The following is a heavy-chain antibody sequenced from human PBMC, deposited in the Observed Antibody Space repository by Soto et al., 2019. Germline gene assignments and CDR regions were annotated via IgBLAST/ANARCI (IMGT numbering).Heavy chain of an antibody. V-gene: IGHV1-18*01. CDR1: GCTFPSYG. CDR2: ISGYNGNT. CDR3: ARDDCSGGSCYRPLDY. Sequence: ASVKVSCKASGCTFPSYGISWVRQAPGQGLEWMGWISGYNGNTNYAQMLQGRVTMTTDTSTSTAYMELRSLRSDDTAVYYCARDDCSGGSCYRPLDYWGQGTLVTVSS. J-gene: IGHJ4*02. D-gene: IGHD2-15*01.